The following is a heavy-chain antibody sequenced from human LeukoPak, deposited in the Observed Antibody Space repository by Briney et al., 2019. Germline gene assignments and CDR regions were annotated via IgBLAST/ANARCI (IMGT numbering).Heavy chain of an antibody. CDR2: INPNSGGT. CDR1: GYTFTGYY. D-gene: IGHD6-13*01. J-gene: IGHJ4*02. V-gene: IGHV1-2*02. Sequence: ASVKVSCKASGYTFTGYYMHWVRQAPGQGLEWMGWINPNSGGTNYAQKFQGRVTMTRDTSISTAYMELSRLRSDDTAVYYCARELPGIAIHFDYWGRGTLVTVSS. CDR3: ARELPGIAIHFDY.